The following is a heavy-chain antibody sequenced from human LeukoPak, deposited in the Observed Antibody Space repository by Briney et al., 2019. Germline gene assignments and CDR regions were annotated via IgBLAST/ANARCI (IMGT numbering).Heavy chain of an antibody. CDR1: GFTFSTYA. CDR2: LSDSGGST. J-gene: IGHJ4*02. D-gene: IGHD5-12*01. CDR3: AKRSGFSGFNNNYFNY. V-gene: IGHV3-23*01. Sequence: PGGSLRLSCAASGFTFSTYAMSWVRQAPGKGLEWVSALSDSGGSTYFADSVKGRFTISRDNSKNTLYLQMNSLRAEDTAVYYCAKRSGFSGFNNNYFNYWGQGTLVTVSS.